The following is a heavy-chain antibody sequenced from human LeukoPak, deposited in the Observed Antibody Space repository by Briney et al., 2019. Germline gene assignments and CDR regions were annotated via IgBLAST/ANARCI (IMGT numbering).Heavy chain of an antibody. CDR1: GDSISSSGYY. V-gene: IGHV4-39*02. J-gene: IGHJ4*02. CDR2: IYHDGTT. Sequence: SETLSLTCTVSGDSISSSGYYWGWIRQPPGKGLEWIGSIYHDGTTYHNPSLKSRVTISVDTSRNHFSLRLSSVTAADTAVYYCARLDTSMVTYYWGQGILVTVSS. D-gene: IGHD5-18*01. CDR3: ARLDTSMVTYY.